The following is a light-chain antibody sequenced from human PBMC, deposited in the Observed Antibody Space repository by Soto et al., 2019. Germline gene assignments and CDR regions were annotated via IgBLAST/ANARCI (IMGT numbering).Light chain of an antibody. CDR3: QQRSNWPRT. Sequence: EIVLTQSPATLSLSPGERATLSCRASQSVGSSLAWFQHKPGQAPRLLIYDAFNRATGIPARFSGSGSGTDFTLTISSLEPEDFAVYYCQQRSNWPRTFGQGTKLEIK. V-gene: IGKV3-11*01. J-gene: IGKJ2*01. CDR2: DAF. CDR1: QSVGSS.